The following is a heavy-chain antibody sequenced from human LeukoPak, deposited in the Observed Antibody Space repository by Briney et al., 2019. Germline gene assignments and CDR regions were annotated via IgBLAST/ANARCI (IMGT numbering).Heavy chain of an antibody. CDR3: AKEGNGVDPRFDY. J-gene: IGHJ4*02. Sequence: GGPLRLSCAASGFTFSTYAMSWVRQAPGKGLEWVSAISVSGGSTYYIDSVKGRFTISRDSSKNTLHLQMNNLRAEDTAVYYCAKEGNGVDPRFDYWGQGTLVTVSS. CDR1: GFTFSTYA. D-gene: IGHD2-8*01. CDR2: ISVSGGST. V-gene: IGHV3-23*01.